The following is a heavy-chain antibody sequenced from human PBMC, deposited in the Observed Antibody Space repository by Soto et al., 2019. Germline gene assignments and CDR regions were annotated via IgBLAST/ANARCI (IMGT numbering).Heavy chain of an antibody. CDR1: GGSISSGDYY. V-gene: IGHV4-30-4*01. J-gene: IGHJ5*02. Sequence: PSETLSLTCTVSGGSISSGDYYWSWIRQPPGKGLEWIGYIYYSGSTYYNPSLKSRVTISVDTSKNQFSLKLSSVTAADTAVYYCARDVGYYYGSGRRGFDPWGQGXLVTVYS. CDR2: IYYSGST. D-gene: IGHD3-10*01. CDR3: ARDVGYYYGSGRRGFDP.